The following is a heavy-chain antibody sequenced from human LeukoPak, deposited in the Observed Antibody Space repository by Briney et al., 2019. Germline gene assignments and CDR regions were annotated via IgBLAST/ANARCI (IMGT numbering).Heavy chain of an antibody. CDR1: GFTFSSYG. D-gene: IGHD3-16*02. Sequence: PGGSLRLSCAASGFTFSSYGMHWVRQAPGKGLEWVSAISGGGGSTYYADSVKGRFTISRDNSKNTLYLQMNSLRAEDTAVYYCAKDRLRLGEVSYYFDYWGQGPLVTVSS. J-gene: IGHJ4*02. V-gene: IGHV3-23*01. CDR2: ISGGGGST. CDR3: AKDRLRLGEVSYYFDY.